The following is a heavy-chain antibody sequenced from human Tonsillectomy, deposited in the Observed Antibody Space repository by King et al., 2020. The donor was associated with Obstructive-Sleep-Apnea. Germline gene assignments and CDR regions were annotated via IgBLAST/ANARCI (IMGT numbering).Heavy chain of an antibody. CDR3: TTDGCSRTRCYDNWFDP. V-gene: IGHV3-15*01. J-gene: IGHJ5*02. CDR2: IKSKTDGGTT. CDR1: GFTFSNAW. Sequence: VQLVESGGGLVKPGGSLRLSCAASGFTFSNAWMSWVRQAPGKGLEWVGRIKSKTDGGTTDYAAPVKGRFIILRDDSKNTLYLQMNSLKTEDTAVYYCTTDGCSRTRCYDNWFDPWGQGALVTVSS. D-gene: IGHD2-2*01.